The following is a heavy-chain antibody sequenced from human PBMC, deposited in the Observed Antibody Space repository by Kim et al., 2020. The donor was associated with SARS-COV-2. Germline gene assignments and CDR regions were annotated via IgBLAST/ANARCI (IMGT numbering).Heavy chain of an antibody. CDR2: GTP. J-gene: IGHJ2*01. D-gene: IGHD3-16*01. Sequence: GTPYYADSVKGRFTISRDNSKSTVYLRMNSLRAEDTAVYYCAKALSYYFDIWGRGTLVSVSS. V-gene: IGHV3-23*01. CDR3: AKALSYYFDI.